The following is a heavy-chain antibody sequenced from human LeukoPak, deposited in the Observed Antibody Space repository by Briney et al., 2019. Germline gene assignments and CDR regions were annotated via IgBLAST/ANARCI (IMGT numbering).Heavy chain of an antibody. CDR1: GFTFSSYS. CDR2: ISSSSSTI. CDR3: ARDQRDIAVAGRYFDY. Sequence: GGSLRLSCAASGFTFSSYSMNWVRQAPGKGLEWVSYISSSSSTIYYADSVKGRFTISRDNAKNSLYLQMNSLRAEDTAVYYCARDQRDIAVAGRYFDYWGQGTLVTVSS. J-gene: IGHJ4*02. V-gene: IGHV3-48*04. D-gene: IGHD6-19*01.